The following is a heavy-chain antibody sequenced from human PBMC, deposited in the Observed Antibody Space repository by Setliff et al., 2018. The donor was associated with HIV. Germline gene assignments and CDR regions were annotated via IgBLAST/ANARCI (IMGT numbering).Heavy chain of an antibody. CDR2: ISYSGST. D-gene: IGHD6-13*01. CDR1: GGSFSNSYYF. V-gene: IGHV4-39*01. Sequence: SETLSLTCNVSGGSFSNSYYFWGWIRQPPGKGLEWIGSISYSGSTYYNPSLKSRVTISADTSKNQFSLKLSSVTAADTAVYYCARTYSSSWYSSHLWADYWGQGTLVTVSS. J-gene: IGHJ4*02. CDR3: ARTYSSSWYSSHLWADY.